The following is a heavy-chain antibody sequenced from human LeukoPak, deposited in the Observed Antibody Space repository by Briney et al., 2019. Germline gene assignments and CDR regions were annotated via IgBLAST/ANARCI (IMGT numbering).Heavy chain of an antibody. J-gene: IGHJ6*03. D-gene: IGHD3-3*01. Sequence: GASLRLSCASSGFTFSSYSMNWVRLAPGPGLEWVSSISSSSSYIYYADSAKGRFTISRDNAKNSLYLQMNSLRAEDTAVYYCATPPRFPYYDFWSGYYQHYYYCMDVWGKGTTVTVSS. V-gene: IGHV3-21*01. CDR1: GFTFSSYS. CDR2: ISSSSSYI. CDR3: ATPPRFPYYDFWSGYYQHYYYCMDV.